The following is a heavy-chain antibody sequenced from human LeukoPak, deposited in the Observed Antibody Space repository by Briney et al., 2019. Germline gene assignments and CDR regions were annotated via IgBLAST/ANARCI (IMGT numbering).Heavy chain of an antibody. CDR2: IYYSGST. J-gene: IGHJ4*02. CDR3: ARDRSIAAAGY. CDR1: GGSISSYY. Sequence: SESLSLTCAVSGGSISSYYWSWIRQPPGKGLEWSGSIYYSGSTYYNPSLKRRVTISVDTSKNQFSLKLSSVTAADTAVYYCARDRSIAAAGYWGQGTLVTVSS. D-gene: IGHD6-13*01. V-gene: IGHV4-59*12.